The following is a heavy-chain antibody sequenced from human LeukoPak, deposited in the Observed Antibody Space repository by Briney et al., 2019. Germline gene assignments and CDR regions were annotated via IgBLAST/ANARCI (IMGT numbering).Heavy chain of an antibody. D-gene: IGHD3-3*01. Sequence: GGSLRLSCAASGFTFSSYAMSWVRQAPGKGLEWVSAISGSGGSTYYADSVKGRFTISRDNSKNTLYLQMNSLRAEETAVYYCAKHRSLFLEGRTTIDYWGQGTLVTVSS. CDR1: GFTFSSYA. V-gene: IGHV3-23*01. J-gene: IGHJ4*02. CDR3: AKHRSLFLEGRTTIDY. CDR2: ISGSGGST.